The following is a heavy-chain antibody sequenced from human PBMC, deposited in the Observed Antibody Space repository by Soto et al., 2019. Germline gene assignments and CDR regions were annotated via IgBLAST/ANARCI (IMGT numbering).Heavy chain of an antibody. CDR2: IVPIFGSG. CDR1: GVTFSSDA. J-gene: IGHJ6*02. CDR3: ARAREDVTSDSPDYYYYGMDV. Sequence: QVQLVQSGAEVKRPGSSVRVSCKTSGVTFSSDAINWMRQVPGQGLEWVGGIVPIFGSGNYAQKFQGRVTIIADKSSNTVDMELSSLRSEDTAVYYCARAREDVTSDSPDYYYYGMDVWGQGTTVIVSS. V-gene: IGHV1-69*06. D-gene: IGHD4-4*01.